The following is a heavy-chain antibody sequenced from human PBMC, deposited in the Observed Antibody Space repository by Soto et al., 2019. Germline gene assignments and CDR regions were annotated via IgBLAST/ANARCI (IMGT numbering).Heavy chain of an antibody. V-gene: IGHV4-39*01. Sequence: SETLSLTCTVSGGSISSGPYSWGWIRQPPGKGLEWIGTFYYSGSTYYNPSLESRVTISVDTSKNQFSLKVSSVTAADTAVYYCARLGGYCTITSCYGDDAFYLWGQGTMVPVSS. CDR2: FYYSGST. CDR3: ARLGGYCTITSCYGDDAFYL. D-gene: IGHD2-2*01. J-gene: IGHJ3*01. CDR1: GGSISSGPYS.